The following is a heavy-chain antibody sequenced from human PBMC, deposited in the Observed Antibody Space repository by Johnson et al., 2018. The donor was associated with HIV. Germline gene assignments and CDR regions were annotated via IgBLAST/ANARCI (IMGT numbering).Heavy chain of an antibody. CDR1: RFTFSFYA. D-gene: IGHD7-27*01. Sequence: QLVESGGGVVQPGGSLRLSCEASRFTFSFYAMHWVRQAPGKGLEWVALILYDGSNKYYADSVKGRFTISRDNSKNTLYLQMNSLGAEDTAVYYCARAPLTGDPRGAFDIWGQGTMVTVSS. V-gene: IGHV3-30-3*01. J-gene: IGHJ3*02. CDR2: ILYDGSNK. CDR3: ARAPLTGDPRGAFDI.